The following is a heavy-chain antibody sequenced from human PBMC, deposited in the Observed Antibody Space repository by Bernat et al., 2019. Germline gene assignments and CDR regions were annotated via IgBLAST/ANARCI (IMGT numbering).Heavy chain of an antibody. V-gene: IGHV3-64*01. CDR1: GFTFENNA. J-gene: IGHJ4*02. Sequence: EMQLVESGGGLVEPGGSLRLSCAASGFTFENNAMHWVRQAPGKGLEVVSVISSNGGSTYFASSVKGRFTISRDNSKNTLYLQMDSLRTEDMAMYYCASLLGTRGYWGQGTLVTVSS. CDR2: ISSNGGST. D-gene: IGHD3-16*01. CDR3: ASLLGTRGY.